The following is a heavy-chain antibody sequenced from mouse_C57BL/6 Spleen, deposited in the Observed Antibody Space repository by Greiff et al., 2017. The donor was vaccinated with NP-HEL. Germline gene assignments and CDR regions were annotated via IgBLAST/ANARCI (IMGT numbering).Heavy chain of an antibody. V-gene: IGHV1-66*01. CDR3: ARSFDYDSPYAVDY. D-gene: IGHD2-4*01. Sequence: QVQLQQSGPELVKPGASVKISCKASGYSFTSYYIHWVKQRPGQGLEWIGWIYPGSGNTKYNEKFKGKATLTADTSSSTAYMQLSSLTSEDSAVYYCARSFDYDSPYAVDYWGQGTSVTVSS. J-gene: IGHJ4*01. CDR1: GYSFTSYY. CDR2: IYPGSGNT.